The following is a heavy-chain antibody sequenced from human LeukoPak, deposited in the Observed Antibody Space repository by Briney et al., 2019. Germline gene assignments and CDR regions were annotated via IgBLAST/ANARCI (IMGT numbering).Heavy chain of an antibody. J-gene: IGHJ3*02. CDR3: ARGTVPNAFDI. D-gene: IGHD1/OR15-1a*01. V-gene: IGHV4-4*07. CDR2: IYTSGST. CDR1: GGSISTYY. Sequence: SETLSLTCTVSGGSISTYYWSWIRQPAGKGLEWIGRIYTSGSTNYNPSLKSRVTMSVDASKNQFSLKLSSVTTADTAVYFCARGTVPNAFDIWGQGTMVTVS.